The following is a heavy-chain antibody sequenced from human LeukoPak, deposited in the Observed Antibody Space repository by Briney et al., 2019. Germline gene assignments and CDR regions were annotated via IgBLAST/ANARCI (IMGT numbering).Heavy chain of an antibody. CDR1: GGSISSYY. J-gene: IGHJ5*02. CDR3: ARHLSAAVTPRIAAAPYNWFDP. V-gene: IGHV4-59*08. D-gene: IGHD6-13*01. Sequence: SETLSLTCTVSGGSISSYYWSWIRQPPGKGLEWIGYIYYSGSTNYNPSLKSRVTISVDTSKNQFSLKLSSVTAADTAVYYCARHLSAAVTPRIAAAPYNWFDPWGQGTLVTVSS. CDR2: IYYSGST.